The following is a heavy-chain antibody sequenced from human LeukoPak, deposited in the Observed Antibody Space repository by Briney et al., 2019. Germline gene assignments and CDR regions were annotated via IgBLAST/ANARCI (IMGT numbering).Heavy chain of an antibody. J-gene: IGHJ5*02. CDR3: ATRLTRRRDSSGYYEENNWFDP. V-gene: IGHV5-51*01. CDR1: GYSFTSYW. Sequence: RGESLKTSGKGSGYSFTSYWIGWVRQMPGKGLEWMGIIYPGDSDTRYSPSFQGQVTISADKSISTAYLQWSSLKASDTAMYYCATRLTRRRDSSGYYEENNWFDPWGQGTLVTVSS. D-gene: IGHD3-22*01. CDR2: IYPGDSDT.